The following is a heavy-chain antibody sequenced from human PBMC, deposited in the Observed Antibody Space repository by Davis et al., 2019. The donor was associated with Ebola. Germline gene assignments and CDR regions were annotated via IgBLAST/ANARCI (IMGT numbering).Heavy chain of an antibody. Sequence: GSLRLSCTVSSGSISSSSYYCGRIRQPPGKGPERVGNIYDSCSTQYNPSLKSRVTISVDTSKNQFSLKLTSVTAADTAVYFCARNTIYDYDGSVYSSPYYFDFWGQGTLVTVSS. D-gene: IGHD3-22*01. J-gene: IGHJ4*02. CDR1: SGSISSSSYY. V-gene: IGHV4-39*01. CDR3: ARNTIYDYDGSVYSSPYYFDF. CDR2: IYDSCST.